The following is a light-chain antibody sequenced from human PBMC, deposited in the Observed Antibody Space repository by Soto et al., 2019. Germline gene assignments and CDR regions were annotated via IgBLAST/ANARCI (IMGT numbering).Light chain of an antibody. CDR1: SSDVGGYNF. CDR3: SSYTTSSTVV. CDR2: EVT. J-gene: IGLJ1*01. Sequence: QSALTQPASVFGSPGQSITISCTGTSSDVGGYNFVSWYQQLPGKAPKLMIYEVTSRPSGVSNRFSGSKSGNTASLTLSGLQPEDEAEYYCSSYTTSSTVVFGTGTKVTVL. V-gene: IGLV2-14*03.